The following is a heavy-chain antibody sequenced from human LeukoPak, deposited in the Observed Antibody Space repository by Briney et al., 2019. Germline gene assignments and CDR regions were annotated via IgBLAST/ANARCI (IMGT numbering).Heavy chain of an antibody. CDR2: INHNGNVN. CDR1: GFTFSSYW. J-gene: IGHJ2*01. Sequence: GGSLRLSCAASGFTFSSYWMNWARQAPGKGLEWVASINHNGNVNYYVDSVKGRFTISRDNAKNSLYLQMSSLRAEDTAVYYCARVPLTTVEQDAIDLWGRGTLVTVSS. V-gene: IGHV3-7*03. CDR3: ARVPLTTVEQDAIDL. D-gene: IGHD4-23*01.